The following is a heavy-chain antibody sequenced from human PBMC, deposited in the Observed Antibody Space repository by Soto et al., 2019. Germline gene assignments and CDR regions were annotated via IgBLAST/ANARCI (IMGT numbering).Heavy chain of an antibody. CDR1: GGTFSSYA. J-gene: IGHJ6*02. CDR2: IIPIFGTA. CDR3: ARLDIVVVPATRWYGMDV. D-gene: IGHD2-2*03. V-gene: IGHV1-69*13. Sequence: SVKVSCKASGGTFSSYAISWVRQAPGQGLEWMGGIIPIFGTANYAQKFQGRVTITADESTSTAYMELSSLRSEDTAVYYCARLDIVVVPATRWYGMDVWGQGTTVTVSS.